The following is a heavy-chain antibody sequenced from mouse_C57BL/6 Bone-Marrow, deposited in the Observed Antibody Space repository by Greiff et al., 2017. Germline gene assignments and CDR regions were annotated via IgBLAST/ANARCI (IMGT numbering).Heavy chain of an antibody. CDR1: GFTFSSYA. D-gene: IGHD1-1*01. CDR2: ISDGGSYT. Sequence: EVQRVESGGGLVKPGGSLKLSCAASGFTFSSYAMSWVRQTPEKRLEWVATISDGGSYTYYPDNVKGRFTISRDNAKNNLYLQMSHLKSEDTAMYYCARASGSSHWYFDVWGTGTTVTVSS. J-gene: IGHJ1*03. V-gene: IGHV5-4*01. CDR3: ARASGSSHWYFDV.